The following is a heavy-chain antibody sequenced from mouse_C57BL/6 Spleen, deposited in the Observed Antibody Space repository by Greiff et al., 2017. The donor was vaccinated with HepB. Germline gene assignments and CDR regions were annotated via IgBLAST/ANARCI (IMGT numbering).Heavy chain of an antibody. D-gene: IGHD2-4*01. CDR3: ARGGLRGFAY. V-gene: IGHV1-61*01. CDR2: IYPSDSET. Sequence: VQLQQPGAELVRPGSSVKLSCKASGYTFTSYWMDWVKQRPGQGLEWIGNIYPSDSETHYNQKFKDKATVTVDKSSSTAYMQRSSLTSEDSAVYYCARGGLRGFAYWGQGTLVTVSA. CDR1: GYTFTSYW. J-gene: IGHJ3*01.